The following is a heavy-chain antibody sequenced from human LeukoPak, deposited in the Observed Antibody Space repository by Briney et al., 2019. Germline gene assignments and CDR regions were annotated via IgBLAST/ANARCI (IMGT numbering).Heavy chain of an antibody. J-gene: IGHJ6*02. V-gene: IGHV5-51*01. D-gene: IGHD3-10*01. CDR2: IYPGDSDT. Sequence: GESLKISCKGSGYSFTSYWIGWVRQMPGKGLEWMGFIYPGDSDTRYSPSFQGQVTISADKSISTAYLQWSSLKASDTAMYYCARGHGPGSYYTNYYYYGMDVWGQGTTVTVSS. CDR3: ARGHGPGSYYTNYYYYGMDV. CDR1: GYSFTSYW.